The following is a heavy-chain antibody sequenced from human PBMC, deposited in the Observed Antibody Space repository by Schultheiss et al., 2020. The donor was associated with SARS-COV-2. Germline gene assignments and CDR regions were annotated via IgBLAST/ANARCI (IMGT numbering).Heavy chain of an antibody. D-gene: IGHD3-22*01. V-gene: IGHV1-46*01. CDR3: ASNVASKTLYYYDSSGYYGVAYYYGMDV. CDR1: GYTFTSYY. Sequence: ASVKVSCKASGYTFTSYYMHWVRQAPGQGLEWMGIINPSGGSTSYAQKLQGRVTMTTDTSTSTAYMELRSLRSDDTAVYYCASNVASKTLYYYDSSGYYGVAYYYGMDVWGQGTTVTVSS. CDR2: INPSGGST. J-gene: IGHJ6*02.